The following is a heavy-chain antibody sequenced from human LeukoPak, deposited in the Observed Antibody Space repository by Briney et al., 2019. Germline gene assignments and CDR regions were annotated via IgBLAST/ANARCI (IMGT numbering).Heavy chain of an antibody. D-gene: IGHD6-13*01. V-gene: IGHV4-34*01. CDR3: ARGMTAAGTNFDY. CDR1: GGSFSGYY. CDR2: INHSGST. Sequence: PSETLSLTCAVYGGSFSGYYWSWIRQPPGKGLEWIGEINHSGSTNYNPSLKSRVTISVDTSKNQFSLKLSSVTAADTAVYYCARGMTAAGTNFDYWGQGTPVTVSS. J-gene: IGHJ4*02.